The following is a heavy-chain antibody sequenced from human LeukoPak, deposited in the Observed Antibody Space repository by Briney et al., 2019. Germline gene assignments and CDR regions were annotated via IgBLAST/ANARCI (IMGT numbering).Heavy chain of an antibody. J-gene: IGHJ3*02. CDR1: GYTFTSYG. Sequence: ASVKVSCKASGYTFTSYGISWVRQAPGQGLEWMGWISAYNGNTNYAQKLQGRVTMTTDTSTSTAYMELRSLRSDDTAVYYCATALVTAAGPGIGAFDIWGQGTMVTVSS. CDR2: ISAYNGNT. CDR3: ATALVTAAGPGIGAFDI. D-gene: IGHD6-13*01. V-gene: IGHV1-18*01.